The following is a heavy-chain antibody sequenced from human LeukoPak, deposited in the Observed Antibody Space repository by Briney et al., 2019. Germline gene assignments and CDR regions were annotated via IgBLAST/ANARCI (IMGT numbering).Heavy chain of an antibody. CDR1: GFTVSSNY. CDR3: ARDSCSGGSCYSGD. V-gene: IGHV3-66*01. CDR2: IYSGGST. Sequence: PEGSLRLSCAASGFTVSSNYMSWVRQAPGKGLEWVSVIYSGGSTYYADSVKGRFTISRDNSKNTLYLQMNSLRAEDTAVYYCARDSCSGGSCYSGDWGQGTLVTVSS. D-gene: IGHD2-15*01. J-gene: IGHJ4*02.